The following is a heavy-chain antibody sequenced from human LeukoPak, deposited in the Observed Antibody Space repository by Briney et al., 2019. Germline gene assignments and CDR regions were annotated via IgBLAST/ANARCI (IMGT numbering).Heavy chain of an antibody. CDR1: GGSFSGFY. J-gene: IGHJ4*02. CDR2: INHSGST. D-gene: IGHD3-10*01. Sequence: SETLSLTCAVYGGSFSGFYWSWIRQPPGKGLEWIGEINHSGSTNYNPSLKSRVTISVDTSKNQFSLKLSSVTAADTAVYYCASSRELLLYFDYWGQGTLVTVSS. CDR3: ASSRELLLYFDY. V-gene: IGHV4-34*01.